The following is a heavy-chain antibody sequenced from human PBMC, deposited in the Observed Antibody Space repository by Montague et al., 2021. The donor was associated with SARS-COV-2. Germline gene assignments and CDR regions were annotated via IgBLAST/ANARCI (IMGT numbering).Heavy chain of an antibody. D-gene: IGHD3-3*01. Sequence: SLRLSCAASGFTFSSYAMSWVRQAPGKGLEWVSVIYSGGSSTYXXXSXXXRFXISRDNSKNTLYLQLHSLRAETTAVYYCAKVKHVLYDFWSGYRGGYFDYWGQGTLVTVSS. V-gene: IGHV3-23*03. CDR2: IYSGGSST. J-gene: IGHJ4*02. CDR1: GFTFSSYA. CDR3: AKVKHVLYDFWSGYRGGYFDY.